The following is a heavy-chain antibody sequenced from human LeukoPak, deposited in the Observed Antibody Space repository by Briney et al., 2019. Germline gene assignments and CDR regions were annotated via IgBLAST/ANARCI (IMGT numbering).Heavy chain of an antibody. J-gene: IGHJ4*02. CDR3: ARVSPTIDYYDSSGYYYVLFDY. CDR2: IYYSGST. Sequence: SETLSLTCTVSGGSISSYYWSWIRQPPGKGLEWIGYIYYSGSTNYNPSLKSRVTISVDTSKNQFSLKLSSVTAADTAVYYCARVSPTIDYYDSSGYYYVLFDYWGQGTLVTVSS. CDR1: GGSISSYY. V-gene: IGHV4-59*01. D-gene: IGHD3-22*01.